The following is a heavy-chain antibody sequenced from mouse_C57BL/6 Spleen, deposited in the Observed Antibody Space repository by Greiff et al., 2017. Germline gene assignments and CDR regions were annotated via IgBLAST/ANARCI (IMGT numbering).Heavy chain of an antibody. J-gene: IGHJ3*01. V-gene: IGHV5-4*01. CDR3: ARGDDYDPAWFAY. CDR1: GFTFSSYA. D-gene: IGHD2-4*01. CDR2: ISDGGSYT. Sequence: EVQVVESGGGLVKPGGSLKLSCAASGFTFSSYAMSWVRQTPEKRLEWVATISDGGSYTYYPDNVKGRFTISRDNAKNNLYLQMSHLKSEDTAMYYCARGDDYDPAWFAYWGQGTLVTVSA.